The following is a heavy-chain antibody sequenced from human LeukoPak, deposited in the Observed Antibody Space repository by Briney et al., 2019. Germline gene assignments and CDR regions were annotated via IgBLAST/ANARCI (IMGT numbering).Heavy chain of an antibody. D-gene: IGHD1-14*01. CDR2: IGPTGSDR. J-gene: IGHJ4*02. CDR3: ATETNGRHYYY. CDR1: GLTFSTSG. Sequence: GGSLRLSCTASGLTFSTSGFNWVRQAPGKGLEWVASIGPTGSDRYHADSIKGRFTISRDNANNFLYLQMNSLRAEDTAVYYCATETNGRHYYYWGQGTLLTVSS. V-gene: IGHV3-21*06.